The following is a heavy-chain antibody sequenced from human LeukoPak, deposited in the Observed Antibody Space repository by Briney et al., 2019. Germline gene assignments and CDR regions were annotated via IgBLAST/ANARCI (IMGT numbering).Heavy chain of an antibody. CDR1: GYTFTGYY. J-gene: IGHJ4*02. CDR2: INPNSGGT. CDR3: ARTSDLWGETDY. V-gene: IGHV1-2*02. D-gene: IGHD3-16*01. Sequence: GASVKVSCKASGYTFTGYYMHWVRQAPGQGLEWMGWINPNSGGTNYAQKFQGRVTMTRDTSISTAYMELSRMRSDDTAVYYCARTSDLWGETDYWGQGTLVTVSS.